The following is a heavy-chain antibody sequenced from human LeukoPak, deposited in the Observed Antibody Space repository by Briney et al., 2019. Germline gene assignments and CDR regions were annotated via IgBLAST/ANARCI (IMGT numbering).Heavy chain of an antibody. J-gene: IGHJ5*02. V-gene: IGHV4-61*05. CDR1: GGSITSSSYH. D-gene: IGHD3-16*01. CDR3: ARGGIPGNWFDP. Sequence: SETLSLTCTVSGGSITSSSYHWGWIRQPPGKKLEWIGEIYHSGSTNYNPSLKSRVTISVDKSKNQFSLKLSSVTAADTAVYYCARGGIPGNWFDPWGQGTLVTVSS. CDR2: IYHSGST.